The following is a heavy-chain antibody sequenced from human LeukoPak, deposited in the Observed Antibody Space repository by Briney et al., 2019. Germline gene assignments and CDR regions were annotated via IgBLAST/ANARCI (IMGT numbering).Heavy chain of an antibody. Sequence: GGSLRLSCAASGFTSSSYWMSWVRQAPGKGLERVANIKQDGSEKYYVDSVKGRFTISRDNAKNSLYLQMNSLRAEDTAVYYCAIFLYSGSYYNYWGQGTLVTVSS. J-gene: IGHJ4*02. CDR3: AIFLYSGSYYNY. D-gene: IGHD1-26*01. CDR1: GFTSSSYW. V-gene: IGHV3-7*01. CDR2: IKQDGSEK.